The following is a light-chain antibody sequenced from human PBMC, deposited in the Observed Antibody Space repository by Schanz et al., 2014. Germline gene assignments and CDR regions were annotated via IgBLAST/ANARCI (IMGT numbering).Light chain of an antibody. V-gene: IGLV2-14*02. CDR2: EGT. CDR3: SSYASSRTVI. CDR1: SSDVGSNNI. J-gene: IGLJ2*01. Sequence: QSALTQPASVSGSPGQSITISCTGTSSDVGSNNIVSWYQQHPGKAPKLMIYEGTKRPLGVSNRFSGSKSGNTASLTVSGLQAEDEADYYCSSYASSRTVIFGGGTKLTVL.